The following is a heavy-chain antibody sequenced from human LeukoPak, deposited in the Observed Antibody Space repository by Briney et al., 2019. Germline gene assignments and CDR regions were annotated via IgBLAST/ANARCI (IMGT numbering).Heavy chain of an antibody. D-gene: IGHD3-16*01. CDR1: GFAFSIYS. V-gene: IGHV3-21*01. Sequence: GGSLRPSCAAASGFAFSIYSMSWVRQAPGKGLEWVSSISTSSSSIYYADSVKGRFSISRDNAKNSLFLQMNSLRAEDTAVYYCARFSFGSSRYYFDCWGQGTLVTVSS. J-gene: IGHJ4*02. CDR3: ARFSFGSSRYYFDC. CDR2: ISTSSSSI.